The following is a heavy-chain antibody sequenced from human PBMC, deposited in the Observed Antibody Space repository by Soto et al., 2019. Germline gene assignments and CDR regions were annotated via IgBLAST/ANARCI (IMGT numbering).Heavy chain of an antibody. CDR3: AHSGGWLHET. Sequence: QITLKESGPTLVKPTQTLTLSSTFSGFSLSTSAVGVAWIRQPPGKALEWLALIYWDDDNHYSPSLKSRLTVNKDTSKNQVLFTMTNMDPVDTPIFYYAHSGGWLHETWGQGTQVTVSS. CDR2: IYWDDDN. CDR1: GFSLSTSAVG. V-gene: IGHV2-5*02. J-gene: IGHJ5*02. D-gene: IGHD5-12*01.